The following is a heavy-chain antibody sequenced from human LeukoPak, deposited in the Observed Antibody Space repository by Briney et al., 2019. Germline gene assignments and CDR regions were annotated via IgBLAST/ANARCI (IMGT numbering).Heavy chain of an antibody. CDR1: GLTFTNHG. D-gene: IGHD4-23*01. CDR3: ARDRGKDYFGD. V-gene: IGHV3-30*02. J-gene: IGHJ4*02. Sequence: GGSLRLSCVTSGLTFTNHGFHWLRQSAGRGLEWVAFVRNDGFDTYHSNSVKGRFSISRDDSKNTVYLQMNSLRAEDTALYYCARDRGKDYFGDWGRGTQVTVSS. CDR2: VRNDGFDT.